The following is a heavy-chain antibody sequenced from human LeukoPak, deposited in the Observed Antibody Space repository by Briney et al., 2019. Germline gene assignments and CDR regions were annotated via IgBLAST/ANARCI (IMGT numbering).Heavy chain of an antibody. D-gene: IGHD5-24*01. J-gene: IGHJ4*02. V-gene: IGHV4-34*01. CDR1: GGSFSGYY. CDR2: INHSGST. CDR3: AREMATITYFDY. Sequence: PSQTLSLTCAVYGGSFSGYYWSWIRQPPGKGLEWIGEINHSGSTNYNPSLKSRVTISVDTSKNQFSLKLSSVTAADTAVYYCAREMATITYFDYWGQGTLVTVSS.